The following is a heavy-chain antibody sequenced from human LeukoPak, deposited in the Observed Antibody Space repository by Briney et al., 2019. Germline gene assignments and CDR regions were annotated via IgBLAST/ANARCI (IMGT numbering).Heavy chain of an antibody. Sequence: GASVKVSCKASGGTFSSYAISWVRQAPGQGLEWMGGIIPIFGTANYAQKLQGRVTMTTDTSTSTAYMELRSLRSDDTAVYYCASGDPRIAALYYFDYWGQGTLVTVSS. D-gene: IGHD6-6*01. V-gene: IGHV1-69*05. CDR3: ASGDPRIAALYYFDY. CDR2: IIPIFGTA. CDR1: GGTFSSYA. J-gene: IGHJ4*02.